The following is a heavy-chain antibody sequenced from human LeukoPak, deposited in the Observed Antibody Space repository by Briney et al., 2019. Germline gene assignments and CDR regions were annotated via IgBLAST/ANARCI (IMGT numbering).Heavy chain of an antibody. CDR3: GREAGSGGGTYDY. J-gene: IGHJ4*02. D-gene: IGHD3-10*01. V-gene: IGHV3-30-3*01. CDR1: GFTFSNYA. Sequence: GGSLRLSCAASGFTFSNYAMHWVRQAPGKGLEWVTIITYDGTNKYFADSVKGRFTISRDNSKNTLYLQMSSLRIEDRAVYYCGREAGSGGGTYDYWGQGTLVTVSS. CDR2: ITYDGTNK.